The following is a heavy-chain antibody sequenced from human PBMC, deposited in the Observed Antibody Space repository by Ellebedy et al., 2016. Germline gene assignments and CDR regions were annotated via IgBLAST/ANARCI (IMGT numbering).Heavy chain of an antibody. V-gene: IGHV3-48*01. J-gene: IGHJ6*02. CDR2: ISYTSNTI. CDR3: TRAGVLPTSYYGMDV. D-gene: IGHD3-10*01. Sequence: GESLKISCVGSGFSFNDFSMNWVRQAPGRGLEWVAYISYTSNTIAYADSVKGQLTISRDYARSSLYLQMNSLRVEDTALYYCTRAGVLPTSYYGMDVWGQGTTVTVSS. CDR1: GFSFNDFS.